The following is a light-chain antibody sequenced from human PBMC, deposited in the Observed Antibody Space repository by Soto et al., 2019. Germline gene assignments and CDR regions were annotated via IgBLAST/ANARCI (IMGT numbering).Light chain of an antibody. V-gene: IGLV2-14*01. CDR3: SSYTGNSPFFV. Sequence: QSALTQPASVSGSDGQSITISCTGTSSDVGGYNYVSWYQQRPGKAPKLMIFEVSNRPSGVSIRFSGSKSDNTASLTISGLQGDDEADYYCSSYTGNSPFFVFGTGTQLTVL. J-gene: IGLJ7*01. CDR1: SSDVGGYNY. CDR2: EVS.